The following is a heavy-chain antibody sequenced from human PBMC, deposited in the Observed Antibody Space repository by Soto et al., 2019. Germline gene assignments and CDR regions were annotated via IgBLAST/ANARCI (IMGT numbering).Heavy chain of an antibody. Sequence: PSVKVSCTASGYTFTSYDINWVRQATGQGLEWMGWMNPNSGNTGSAQKFQGRVTMTRNTSISTAYMELTSLRPEDTAVYYCARKRRDSSSWYNWFDPWGQGTLVTVSS. J-gene: IGHJ5*02. D-gene: IGHD6-13*01. CDR3: ARKRRDSSSWYNWFDP. V-gene: IGHV1-8*01. CDR2: MNPNSGNT. CDR1: GYTFTSYD.